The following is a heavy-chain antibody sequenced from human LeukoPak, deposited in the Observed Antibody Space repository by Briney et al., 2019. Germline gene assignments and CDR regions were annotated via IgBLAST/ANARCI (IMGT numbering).Heavy chain of an antibody. CDR1: GGTFSSYA. CDR2: IIPIFGTA. CDR3: VRQDYGERFPFDY. Sequence: SVKVSCKASGGTFSSYAISWVRQAPGQGLEWMGGIIPIFGTANYAQKFQGRVTITADESTSTAYMELSSLRSEDTAVYYCVRQDYGERFPFDYWGQGTLVTVSS. D-gene: IGHD4-17*01. V-gene: IGHV1-69*13. J-gene: IGHJ4*02.